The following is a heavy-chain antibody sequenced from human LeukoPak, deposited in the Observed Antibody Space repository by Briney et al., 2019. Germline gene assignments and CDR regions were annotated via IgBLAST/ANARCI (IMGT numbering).Heavy chain of an antibody. J-gene: IGHJ6*02. CDR2: IYYSGST. CDR3: ARAYDFWSGPYGMDV. Sequence: PSETLSLTCTVSGGSLSSGGYYWSWIRQHPGKGLEWIGYIYYSGSTYYNPSLKSRVTISVDTSKNQFSLKLSSVTAADTAVYYCARAYDFWSGPYGMDVWGQVTTVTVSS. CDR1: GGSLSSGGYY. D-gene: IGHD3-3*01. V-gene: IGHV4-31*03.